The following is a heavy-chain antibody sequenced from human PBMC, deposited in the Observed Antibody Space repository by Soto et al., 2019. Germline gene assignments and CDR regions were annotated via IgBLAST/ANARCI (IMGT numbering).Heavy chain of an antibody. Sequence: GGSLRLSCAASGFTFSSYSMNWVRQAPGKGLEWVSYISSSSSTIYYADSVKGRFTISRDNAKNSLYLQMNSLRAEDTAVYYYAREGPRIFDYYYMDVWGKGTTVTVSS. V-gene: IGHV3-48*01. D-gene: IGHD1-20*01. CDR2: ISSSSSTI. CDR3: AREGPRIFDYYYMDV. J-gene: IGHJ6*03. CDR1: GFTFSSYS.